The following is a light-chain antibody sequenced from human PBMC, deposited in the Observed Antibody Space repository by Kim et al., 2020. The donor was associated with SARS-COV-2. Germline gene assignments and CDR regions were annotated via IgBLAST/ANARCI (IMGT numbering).Light chain of an antibody. CDR2: SAS. Sequence: IQLTQSPSSLSASVGDRVTITCRASQDISPSLAWYQQKPGKAPKVLIYSASTLQSGVSSRFSGSGSGTDFTLTISSLQPEDFATYYCQQLHNYPRTSGQGTKVDIK. V-gene: IGKV1-9*01. CDR3: QQLHNYPRT. J-gene: IGKJ1*01. CDR1: QDISPS.